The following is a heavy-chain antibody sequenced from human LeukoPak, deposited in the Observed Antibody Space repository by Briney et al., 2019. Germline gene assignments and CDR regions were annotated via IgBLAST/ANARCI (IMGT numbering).Heavy chain of an antibody. CDR3: ARESRGWYGCSSEAFDY. CDR2: INYGGST. CDR1: GFTISSYY. V-gene: IGHV4-59*01. J-gene: IGHJ4*02. Sequence: PWGTLTLTCTVSGFTISSYYRSWIRQPPGKGLEWIGYINYGGSTNYNPSLKSRVTTSVDTSKNQFSLKLSSVTAADTAVYYCARESRGWYGCSSEAFDYWGQGTLVTVSS. D-gene: IGHD4-23*01.